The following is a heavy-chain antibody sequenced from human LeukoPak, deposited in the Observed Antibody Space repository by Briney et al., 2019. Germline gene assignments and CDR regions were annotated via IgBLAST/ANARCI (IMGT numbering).Heavy chain of an antibody. CDR1: GYTFTNYA. Sequence: ASVKVSCKASGYTFTNYAMYWVRQAPGQRLEWMGWINAGNGNTKYSQKFQGRVTIASDTSANTVYMELSSLRSEDTAVYYCARATPGIAAAGPALYYYYGMDVWGQGTTVTVSS. J-gene: IGHJ6*02. D-gene: IGHD6-13*01. CDR3: ARATPGIAAAGPALYYYYGMDV. CDR2: INAGNGNT. V-gene: IGHV1-3*01.